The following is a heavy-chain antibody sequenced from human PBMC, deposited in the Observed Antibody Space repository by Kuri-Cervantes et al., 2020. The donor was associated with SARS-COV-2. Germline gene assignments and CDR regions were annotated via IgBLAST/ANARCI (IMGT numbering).Heavy chain of an antibody. Sequence: SVKVSCRASGGTFSSYAISWVRQAPGQGLEWMGGIIPIFGTANYAQKFQGRVTITADESTSTAYMELGSLRSEDTAVYYCARAYYYVSSGYYPGDYWGQGTLVTVSS. J-gene: IGHJ4*02. CDR3: ARAYYYVSSGYYPGDY. V-gene: IGHV1-69*13. CDR1: GGTFSSYA. D-gene: IGHD3-22*01. CDR2: IIPIFGTA.